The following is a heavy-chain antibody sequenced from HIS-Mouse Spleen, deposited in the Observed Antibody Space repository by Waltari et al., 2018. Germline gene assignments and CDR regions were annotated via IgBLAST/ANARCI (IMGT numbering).Heavy chain of an antibody. V-gene: IGHV3-13*01. CDR3: ARWGSGSYPYYYYGMDV. J-gene: IGHJ6*02. CDR1: GFTFSSYD. Sequence: EVQLVESGGGLVQPGGSLRLSCAASGFTFSSYDMHWVRQATGKGLEWVSAIGTAGDTYYPGSGKGRFTISRENDKNSLYLQMNSLRAGDTAVYYCARWGSGSYPYYYYGMDVWGQGTTVTVSS. CDR2: IGTAGDT. D-gene: IGHD3-10*01.